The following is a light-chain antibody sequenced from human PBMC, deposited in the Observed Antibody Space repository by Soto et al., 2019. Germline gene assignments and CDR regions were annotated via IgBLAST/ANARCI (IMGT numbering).Light chain of an antibody. V-gene: IGKV3-20*01. CDR1: QGVSRNY. CDR2: GAS. J-gene: IGKJ5*01. Sequence: VVLTQSPGTLSLSPWERATLSCRASQGVSRNYLAWYQQKPGQAPRLLIYGASSRATGKTDRFSGSGSGTEFTLTISRLEPEDFAVYYCQQSSSSPITFGQGTRLEIK. CDR3: QQSSSSPIT.